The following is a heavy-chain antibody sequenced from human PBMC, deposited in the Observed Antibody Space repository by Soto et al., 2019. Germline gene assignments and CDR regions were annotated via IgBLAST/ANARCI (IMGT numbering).Heavy chain of an antibody. CDR3: AVSIFSSAMDV. V-gene: IGHV5-51*01. Sequence: PGESLKISCKGFGYTFTNYWIGLVRQMPGKGPEWMGIIYPGDSDTKYNPSFQGQVTISADKSITTTYLQWSSLKASDTAIYYCAVSIFSSAMDVWGQGTMVTVSS. J-gene: IGHJ6*02. CDR2: IYPGDSDT. CDR1: GYTFTNYW.